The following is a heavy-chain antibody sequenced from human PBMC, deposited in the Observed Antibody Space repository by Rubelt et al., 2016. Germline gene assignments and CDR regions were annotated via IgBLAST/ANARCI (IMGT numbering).Heavy chain of an antibody. V-gene: IGHV3-9*01. CDR2: IVYSGDYQ. CDR1: GFTFDDYG. J-gene: IGHJ4*02. D-gene: IGHD3-16*01. Sequence: EVQLVESGGGLVQPGRSLRLSCAASGFTFDDYGMHWVRQAPGKGLEWVSTIVYSGDYQYYADSVKGRFTFSRDNAMNSLYLQMNSLRVDDTAMYLCAGDGSDWAGDYWGQGTLVTASS. CDR3: AGDGSDWAGDY.